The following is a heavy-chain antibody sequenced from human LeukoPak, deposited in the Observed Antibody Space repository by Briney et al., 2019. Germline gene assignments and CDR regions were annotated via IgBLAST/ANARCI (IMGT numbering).Heavy chain of an antibody. J-gene: IGHJ4*02. CDR1: GYTFTDYY. CDR2: INPNDGVI. D-gene: IGHD3-10*01. V-gene: IGHV1-2*02. CDR3: ARYETYYYGSGREDY. Sequence: GASVKVSCKASGYTFTDYYIHWARQAPGQGLEWMGWINPNDGVINYAQKFQGRVTMTRDTSISTAYVELTRLRSDDTAVYYCARYETYYYGSGREDYWGQGTLVTVSS.